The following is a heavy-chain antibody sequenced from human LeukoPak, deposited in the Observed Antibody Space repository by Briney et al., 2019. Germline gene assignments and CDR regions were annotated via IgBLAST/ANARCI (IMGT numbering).Heavy chain of an antibody. Sequence: SETLSLTRTVSGGSISSYYWSWIRQPPGKGLEWIGYIYYSGSTNYNPSLKSRVTISVDTSKNQFSLKLSSVTAADTAVYYCARDSDYYDSSGYYDYWGQGTLVTVSS. CDR3: ARDSDYYDSSGYYDY. J-gene: IGHJ4*02. V-gene: IGHV4-59*01. CDR2: IYYSGST. CDR1: GGSISSYY. D-gene: IGHD3-22*01.